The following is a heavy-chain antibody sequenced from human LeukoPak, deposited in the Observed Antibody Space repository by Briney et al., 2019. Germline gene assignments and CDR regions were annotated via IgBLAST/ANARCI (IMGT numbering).Heavy chain of an antibody. V-gene: IGHV3-30*18. J-gene: IGHJ4*02. Sequence: PGGSLRLSCAASGFTFSSYGMHWVRQAPGKGLEWVAVISYDGSNKYYADSVKGRFTISRDNSKNTLYLQMNSLRAEDTAVYYCAKDALGWFQPRILHWGQGTLVTVSS. CDR1: GFTFSSYG. CDR2: ISYDGSNK. CDR3: AKDALGWFQPRILH. D-gene: IGHD4-23*01.